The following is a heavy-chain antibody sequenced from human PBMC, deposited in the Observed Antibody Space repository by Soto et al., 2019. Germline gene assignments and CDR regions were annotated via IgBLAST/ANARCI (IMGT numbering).Heavy chain of an antibody. CDR3: ARENNVLPGGYFDY. V-gene: IGHV4-30-2*01. CDR1: GGSISSGGYS. J-gene: IGHJ4*02. Sequence: QLQLQESGSGLVKPSQTLSLTCAVSGGSISSGGYSWSWLRQPPGKGLEWIGYIYHSGSTYYNPSLKSRVTISVDRSKNQCSLKLSSVTAADTAVYYCARENNVLPGGYFDYWGQGTLVTVSS. D-gene: IGHD3-10*01. CDR2: IYHSGST.